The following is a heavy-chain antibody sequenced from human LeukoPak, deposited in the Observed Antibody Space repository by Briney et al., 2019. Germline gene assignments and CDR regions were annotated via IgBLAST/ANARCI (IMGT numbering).Heavy chain of an antibody. CDR3: ARDLGSMIAYAFDI. CDR1: GYTXTGYY. V-gene: IGHV1-2*02. Sequence: ASVKVSCKASGYTXTGYYMHWVRQAPGQGLEWMGWINPNSGGTNYAQKFQGRVTMTRDTSISTAYMELSRLRSDDTAVYYCARDLGSMIAYAFDIWGQGTMATVSS. CDR2: INPNSGGT. J-gene: IGHJ3*02. D-gene: IGHD3-22*01.